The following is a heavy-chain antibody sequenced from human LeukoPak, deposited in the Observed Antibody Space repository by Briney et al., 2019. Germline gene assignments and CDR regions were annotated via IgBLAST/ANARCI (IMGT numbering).Heavy chain of an antibody. Sequence: GGSLRLSCAASGFTFSDYYMSWIRQAPGKGLEWVSYISSSGSTIYYADSVKGRFTISRDNAKNSLYLQMNSLRAEDTAAYYCARDRPYYYDSTLSCFDYWGQGTLVTVSS. D-gene: IGHD3-22*01. J-gene: IGHJ4*02. V-gene: IGHV3-11*01. CDR2: ISSSGSTI. CDR1: GFTFSDYY. CDR3: ARDRPYYYDSTLSCFDY.